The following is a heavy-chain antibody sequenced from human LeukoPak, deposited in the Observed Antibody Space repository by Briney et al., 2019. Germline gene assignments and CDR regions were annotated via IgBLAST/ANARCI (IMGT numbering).Heavy chain of an antibody. Sequence: SETLSLTCTVSGGSISTYYWSWIRQPLGKGLEWIGYIYYSGSTSYNPSLKSRITISVDTFKNQFSLKLSSVTAADTAVYYCARDTGVVVGYFQHWGQGTLVTVSS. V-gene: IGHV4-59*01. CDR1: GGSISTYY. D-gene: IGHD2-15*01. CDR3: ARDTGVVVGYFQH. J-gene: IGHJ1*01. CDR2: IYYSGST.